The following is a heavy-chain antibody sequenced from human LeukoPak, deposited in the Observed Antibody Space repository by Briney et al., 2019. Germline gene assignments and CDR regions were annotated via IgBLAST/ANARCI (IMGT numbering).Heavy chain of an antibody. CDR2: ISSNGGST. J-gene: IGHJ4*02. CDR1: GFTFSSYA. V-gene: IGHV3-64*01. D-gene: IGHD3-10*01. Sequence: PGGSLRLSCAASGFTFSSYAMHWVRQAPGKGLEYVSAISSNGGSTYYANSVKGRFTISRDNSRNTLYLQMGSLRAEDMAVYYCARAIDGRGLFVDYWGQGTLVTVSS. CDR3: ARAIDGRGLFVDY.